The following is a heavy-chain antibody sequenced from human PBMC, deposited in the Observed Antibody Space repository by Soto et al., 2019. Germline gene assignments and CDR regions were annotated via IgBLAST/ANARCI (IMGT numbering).Heavy chain of an antibody. CDR3: ARGYSRAVKWFDP. J-gene: IGHJ5*02. V-gene: IGHV1-18*04. CDR2: ISAYNGNT. Sequence: ASVNVSCKSSGYTFSSYCISWVRQAPGQGLECMGWISAYNGNTNYAQKLQGRVTMTTDTSTSTAYMELRSLRSDDTAVYYCARGYSRAVKWFDPWGQGTLVTVSS. D-gene: IGHD6-13*01. CDR1: GYTFSSYC.